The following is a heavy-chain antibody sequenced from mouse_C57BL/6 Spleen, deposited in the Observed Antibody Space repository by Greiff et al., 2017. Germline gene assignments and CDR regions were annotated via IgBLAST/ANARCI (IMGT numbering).Heavy chain of an antibody. CDR2: IFPGSGST. J-gene: IGHJ4*01. Sequence: QVQLQQSGPELVRPGASVKISCKAPGYTFTSHWMQWVRQRPGQGLEWIGEIFPGSGSTYYNEKFKGKATLTVDTSSSTAYMQLSSLPSEDSAVCFCARYSSGYGNYAMDYWGQGNSVTVSS. V-gene: IGHV1-56*01. CDR1: GYTFTSHW. CDR3: ARYSSGYGNYAMDY. D-gene: IGHD3-1*01.